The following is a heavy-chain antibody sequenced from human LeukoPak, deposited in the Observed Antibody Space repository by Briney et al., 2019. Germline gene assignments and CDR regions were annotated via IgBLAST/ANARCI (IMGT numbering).Heavy chain of an antibody. CDR2: INHSGST. Sequence: SETLSLTCVVYGGSFSGYYWSWIRQPPGKGLEWIGEINHSGSTNYNPSLKSRVTISVDTSKHQFSLKLSSVTAADTAVYYCARGPPRAFDFWGQGTMVTVSS. CDR1: GGSFSGYY. V-gene: IGHV4-34*01. CDR3: ARGPPRAFDF. J-gene: IGHJ3*01.